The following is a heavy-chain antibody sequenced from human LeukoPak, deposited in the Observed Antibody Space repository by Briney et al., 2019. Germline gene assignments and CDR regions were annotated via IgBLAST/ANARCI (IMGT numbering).Heavy chain of an antibody. V-gene: IGHV4-59*01. Sequence: SETLSLTCTVSGGSISNYYGNWIRQTPRKGLEWIGNIYYSGSTNYNPPLKSRVTISVDTSKNQFSLKLSSLTAADTAVYYCARRGANSGSYSHFDLWGRGTLVTVSS. J-gene: IGHJ2*01. CDR1: GGSISNYY. CDR2: IYYSGST. D-gene: IGHD1-26*01. CDR3: ARRGANSGSYSHFDL.